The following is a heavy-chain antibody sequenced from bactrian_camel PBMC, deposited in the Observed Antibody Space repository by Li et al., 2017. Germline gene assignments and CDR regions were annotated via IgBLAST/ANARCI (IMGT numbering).Heavy chain of an antibody. D-gene: IGHD1*01. CDR1: GYNYDSDP. V-gene: IGHV3S53*01. J-gene: IGHJ4*01. Sequence: HVQLVESGGGSVQAGGSLRLACVASGYNYDSDPIAWFRRAPGEEREGVAAIDSDGTTRYADSVKGRFTISRDNSKDTCYLQLNSLKTDDTAMYYCTLGLTGGGESGQGTQ. CDR2: IDSDGTT.